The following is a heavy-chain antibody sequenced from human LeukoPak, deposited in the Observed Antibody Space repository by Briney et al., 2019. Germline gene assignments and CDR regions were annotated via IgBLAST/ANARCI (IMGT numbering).Heavy chain of an antibody. D-gene: IGHD5-12*01. CDR2: IHYSGST. CDR1: GGSISSYY. Sequence: PSETLSLTCTVSGGSISSYYWSWIRQPPGKGLEWIGYIHYSGSTNYNPSLKSRVTISVDTSKNQFSLKLSSVTAADTAVYYCARASNGYETPDDYWGQGTLVTVSS. J-gene: IGHJ4*02. CDR3: ARASNGYETPDDY. V-gene: IGHV4-59*01.